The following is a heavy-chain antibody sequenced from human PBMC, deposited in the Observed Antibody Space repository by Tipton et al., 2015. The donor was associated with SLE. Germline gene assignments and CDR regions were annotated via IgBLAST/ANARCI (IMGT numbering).Heavy chain of an antibody. D-gene: IGHD2-2*01. J-gene: IGHJ4*02. V-gene: IGHV3-48*01. CDR3: AKDSYGTASSCYGEWAR. Sequence: GSLRLSCAASGFIFSNYSMNWVRQAPGKGLEWVSYISGTGNTIYYADSVKGRFTISRDNVKNSLFLQMNSLRAGDTAVYYCAKDSYGTASSCYGEWARWGQGNLVTVSS. CDR1: GFIFSNYS. CDR2: ISGTGNTI.